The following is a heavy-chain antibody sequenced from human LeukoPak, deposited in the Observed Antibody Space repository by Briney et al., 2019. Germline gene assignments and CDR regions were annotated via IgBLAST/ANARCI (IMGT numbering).Heavy chain of an antibody. D-gene: IGHD3-16*02. J-gene: IGHJ4*02. Sequence: GASEKVSCKASGYTFTGYYIHWVRQAPGQGLEWMGWINPNSGGTNYAQKFQGRVTMTRDTSISTAYMELSRLRSDDTAVYYCARAYDYVWGSYRPYYFDYWGQGTLVTVSS. V-gene: IGHV1-2*02. CDR3: ARAYDYVWGSYRPYYFDY. CDR1: GYTFTGYY. CDR2: INPNSGGT.